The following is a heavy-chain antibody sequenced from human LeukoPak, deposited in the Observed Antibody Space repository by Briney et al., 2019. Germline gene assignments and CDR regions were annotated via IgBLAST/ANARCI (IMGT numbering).Heavy chain of an antibody. CDR2: IIPIFGTA. D-gene: IGHD3-3*01. Sequence: GASAKVSCKASGGTFSSYAISWVRQAPGQGLEWMGGIIPIFGTANYAQKFQGRVTITADESTSTAYMELSSLRSEDTAVYYCARGSYYDFWSGYYSFDYWGQGTLVTVSS. CDR3: ARGSYYDFWSGYYSFDY. J-gene: IGHJ4*02. V-gene: IGHV1-69*13. CDR1: GGTFSSYA.